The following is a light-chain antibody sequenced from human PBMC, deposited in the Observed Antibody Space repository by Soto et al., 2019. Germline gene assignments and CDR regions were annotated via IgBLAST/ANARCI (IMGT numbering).Light chain of an antibody. CDR1: ENIKNY. CDR2: GAS. CDR3: AQIYTAQWT. Sequence: DIHVTQSPSSLPASLGDRVTITCRASENIKNYLTWYQQKPGKAPKLLIYGASTLKTGVPSRFSGSGSGTDFTFTIGGLQPDDFATYYFAQIYTAQWTFGQGTRVDLK. V-gene: IGKV1-39*01. J-gene: IGKJ1*01.